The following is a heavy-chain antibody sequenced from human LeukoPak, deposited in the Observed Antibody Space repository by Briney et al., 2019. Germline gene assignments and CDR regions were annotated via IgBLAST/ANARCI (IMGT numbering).Heavy chain of an antibody. V-gene: IGHV4-4*09. J-gene: IGHJ4*02. D-gene: IGHD3-22*01. CDR1: GGSISSDY. CDR3: AKSYYDYSTYYSYYFNL. Sequence: SETLSLTCTVSGGSISSDYWSWIRQPPGRGLEWIGYIYTDGSTNYNPSLKSRVTISVDTSKHQFALKLSSVTAADTAVYYCAKSYYDYSTYYSYYFNLWGQGALVTVSS. CDR2: IYTDGST.